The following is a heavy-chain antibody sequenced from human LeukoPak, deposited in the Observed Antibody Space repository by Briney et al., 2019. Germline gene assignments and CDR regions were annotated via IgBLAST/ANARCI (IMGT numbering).Heavy chain of an antibody. Sequence: PGGSLRLSCAASGFTFSTSWMDWVRQAPGKGLEWVAKIKEDGSQKYYVDSVKGRFTISKDNAKNSLYLQMNSLRPEDTAVYYCARDRGYSSFDYWGQGTLDTVPS. CDR1: GFTFSTSW. CDR3: ARDRGYSSFDY. D-gene: IGHD5-18*01. V-gene: IGHV3-7*05. CDR2: IKEDGSQK. J-gene: IGHJ4*02.